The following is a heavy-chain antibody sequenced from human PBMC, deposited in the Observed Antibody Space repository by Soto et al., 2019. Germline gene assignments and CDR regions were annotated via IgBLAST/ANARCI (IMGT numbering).Heavy chain of an antibody. CDR3: ARGGDGYNEDYYYGMDV. CDR2: IWYDGSNK. Sequence: PGGSLRLSCAASGFTFSSYGMHWVRQAPGNGLEWVAVIWYDGSNKYYADSVKGRFTISRDNSKNTLYLQMNSLRAEDTAVYYCARGGDGYNEDYYYGMDVWGQGTAVTVSS. CDR1: GFTFSSYG. V-gene: IGHV3-33*01. D-gene: IGHD5-12*01. J-gene: IGHJ6*02.